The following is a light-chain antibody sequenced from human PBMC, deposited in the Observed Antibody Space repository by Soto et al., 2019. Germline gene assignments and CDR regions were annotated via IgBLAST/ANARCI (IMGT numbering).Light chain of an antibody. J-gene: IGKJ1*01. V-gene: IGKV3-20*01. CDR2: GAS. CDR1: QSVSSNY. Sequence: EVVLTQSPGTLSLSPGERATLSCRASQSVSSNYFAWYQQKPGQAPRLLIYGASSRATGIPDRFSGSGSGTDFTLTISRLEPEDFAVFYCHQYGSSPQTFGQGTKVDIK. CDR3: HQYGSSPQT.